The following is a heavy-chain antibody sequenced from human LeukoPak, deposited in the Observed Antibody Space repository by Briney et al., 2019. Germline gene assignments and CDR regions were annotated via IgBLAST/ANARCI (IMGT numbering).Heavy chain of an antibody. J-gene: IGHJ4*02. D-gene: IGHD3-22*01. CDR2: ISYDGSNK. Sequence: PGGSLRLSCAASGFTFGSYGMHWVRQAPGKGLEWVAVISYDGSNKYYADSVKGRFTISRDNSKNTLYLQMNSLRAEDTAVYYCAKEGGHYYYDSSGNFDYWGQGTLVTVSS. CDR3: AKEGGHYYYDSSGNFDY. V-gene: IGHV3-30*18. CDR1: GFTFGSYG.